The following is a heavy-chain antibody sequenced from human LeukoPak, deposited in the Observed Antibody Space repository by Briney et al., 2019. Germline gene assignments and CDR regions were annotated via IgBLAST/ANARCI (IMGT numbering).Heavy chain of an antibody. CDR3: ARVHAARLRYPSYYFDY. CDR1: GFTFSSYS. CDR2: ISSSSSYI. Sequence: GGSLRLSCAASGFTFSSYSMNWVRQAPGKGLEWVSSISSSSSYIYYADSVKGRFTISRDNAKNSLYLQMNSLRAEGTAVYYCARVHAARLRYPSYYFDYWGQGTLVTVSS. V-gene: IGHV3-21*01. J-gene: IGHJ4*02. D-gene: IGHD6-6*01.